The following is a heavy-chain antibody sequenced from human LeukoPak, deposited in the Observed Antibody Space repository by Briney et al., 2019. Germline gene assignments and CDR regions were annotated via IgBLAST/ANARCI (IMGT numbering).Heavy chain of an antibody. Sequence: PSETLSLTCTVSGYSISSGYYWGWIRQPPGKGLEWIGSIYHSGSTYYNPSLKSRVTISVDTSKNQFSLKLSSVTAADTAVYYCARRGTMVRGTEKGVFDYWGQGTLVTVSS. V-gene: IGHV4-38-2*02. CDR2: IYHSGST. CDR3: ARRGTMVRGTEKGVFDY. CDR1: GYSISSGYY. D-gene: IGHD3-10*01. J-gene: IGHJ4*02.